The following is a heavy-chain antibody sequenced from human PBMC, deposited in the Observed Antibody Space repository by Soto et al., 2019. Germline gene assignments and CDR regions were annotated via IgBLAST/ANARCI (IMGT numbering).Heavy chain of an antibody. V-gene: IGHV1-3*01. CDR1: GYTFTSYA. J-gene: IGHJ5*02. D-gene: IGHD3-3*01. Sequence: ASVKVSCKASGYTFTSYAMHWVRQAPGQRLEWMGWINAGNGNTKYSQKFQGRVTITRDTSASTAYMELSSLRSEDTAVYYCARERYDFWSGYPNWFDPWGQGTLVTVSS. CDR2: INAGNGNT. CDR3: ARERYDFWSGYPNWFDP.